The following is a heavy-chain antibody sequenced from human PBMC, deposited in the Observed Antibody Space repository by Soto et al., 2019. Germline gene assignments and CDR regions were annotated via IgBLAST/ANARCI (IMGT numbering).Heavy chain of an antibody. V-gene: IGHV3-30*18. CDR2: ISYDGSNK. CDR1: GFTFSSYG. J-gene: IGHJ4*02. CDR3: AKEIEMATTIAPYFDY. D-gene: IGHD5-12*01. Sequence: QVQLVESGGGVVQPGRSLRLSCAASGFTFSSYGMHWVRQAPGKGLEWVAVISYDGSNKYYADSVKARFTISRDNSKNTLYLQMNSLRAEDTAVYYCAKEIEMATTIAPYFDYWGQGTLVTVSS.